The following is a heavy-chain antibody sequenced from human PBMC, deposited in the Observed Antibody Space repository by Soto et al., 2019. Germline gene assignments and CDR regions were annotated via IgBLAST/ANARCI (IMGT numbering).Heavy chain of an antibody. CDR1: GFTFSSYA. CDR2: ISYRGINK. Sequence: QVQLVESGGGVVQPGRSLRLSCAASGFTFSSYAMHWVRQSPGKGLEWVAVISYRGINKYYADSVKGRFTISRDNSKNPLYLQMNSLIAEVTAVYYCAIEQWELLSALDYWGQGTLVPVSS. J-gene: IGHJ4*02. V-gene: IGHV3-30-3*01. D-gene: IGHD1-26*01. CDR3: AIEQWELLSALDY.